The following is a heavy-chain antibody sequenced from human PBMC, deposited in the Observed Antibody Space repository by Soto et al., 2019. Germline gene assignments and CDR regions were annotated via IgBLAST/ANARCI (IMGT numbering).Heavy chain of an antibody. V-gene: IGHV3-48*01. CDR2: ISPSSSSI. Sequence: PGGSLRLSCAASGFTFSSYSMHWVRQAPGKGLEWVSYISPSSSSIYYADSVKGRFTISRDNAKNSLYLQMNSLRAEDTAVYHCARVAYYYDSSGYFYWGQGTLVTVSS. CDR1: GFTFSSYS. CDR3: ARVAYYYDSSGYFY. D-gene: IGHD3-22*01. J-gene: IGHJ4*02.